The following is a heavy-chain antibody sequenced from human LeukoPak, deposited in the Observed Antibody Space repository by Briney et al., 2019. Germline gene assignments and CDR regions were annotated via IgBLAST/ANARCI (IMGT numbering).Heavy chain of an antibody. Sequence: GGSLRLSCAASGFTFSSYDMHWVRQAPGKGLEWVANIKQDGSEKYYVDSVKGRFTISRDNAKNSLYLQMNSLRAEDTAVYYCARSGGSYRLDYWGQGTLVTVSS. CDR3: ARSGGSYRLDY. CDR2: IKQDGSEK. J-gene: IGHJ4*02. V-gene: IGHV3-7*01. CDR1: GFTFSSYD. D-gene: IGHD1-26*01.